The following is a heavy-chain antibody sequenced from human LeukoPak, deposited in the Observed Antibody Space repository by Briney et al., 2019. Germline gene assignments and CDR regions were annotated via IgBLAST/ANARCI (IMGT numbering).Heavy chain of an antibody. D-gene: IGHD6-19*01. CDR3: AREIVAGTFDS. CDR1: GFTLNDYY. V-gene: IGHV3-11*01. J-gene: IGHJ4*02. Sequence: GGSLRLSCAASGFTLNDYYMSWIRQAPGKGLEWVSDISSSDNRISYADSVKGRFTISRDIAKNSLYLQVNSLRAEDTAVYYCAREIVAGTFDSWGQGTLVTVSS. CDR2: ISSSDNRI.